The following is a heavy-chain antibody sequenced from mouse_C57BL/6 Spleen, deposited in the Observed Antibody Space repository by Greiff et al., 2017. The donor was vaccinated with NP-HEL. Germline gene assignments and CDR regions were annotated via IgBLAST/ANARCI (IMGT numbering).Heavy chain of an antibody. V-gene: IGHV1-64*01. CDR1: GYTFTSYW. Sequence: VQLQQPGAELVKPGASVKLSCKASGYTFTSYWMHWVKQRPGQGLEWIGMIHPNSGSTNYNEKFKSKATLTVDKSSSTAYMQLSSLTSEDSAVYYCARKDDYDGEFAYWGQGTLVTVSA. J-gene: IGHJ3*01. CDR2: IHPNSGST. CDR3: ARKDDYDGEFAY. D-gene: IGHD2-4*01.